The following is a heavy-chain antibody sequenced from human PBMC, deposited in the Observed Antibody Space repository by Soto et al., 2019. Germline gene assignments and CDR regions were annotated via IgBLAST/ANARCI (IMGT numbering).Heavy chain of an antibody. CDR2: ISYDGSNK. D-gene: IGHD5-12*01. CDR3: AKGPPRGPLDY. J-gene: IGHJ4*02. V-gene: IGHV3-30*18. Sequence: QVQLVESGGGVVQPGRSLRLSCAASGFTFSSYGMHWVRQAPGKGLEWVAVISYDGSNKYYADSVKGRFTISRDNSKNTLYLQMNSLRAEDTAVYYCAKGPPRGPLDYWGQGTLVTVSS. CDR1: GFTFSSYG.